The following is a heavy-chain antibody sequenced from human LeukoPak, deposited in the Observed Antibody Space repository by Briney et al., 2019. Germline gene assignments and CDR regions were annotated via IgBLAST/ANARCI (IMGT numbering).Heavy chain of an antibody. Sequence: SETLSLTCTVSGDSIRPYYWNWIRQSPGKGLEWLGYISYSGNTKYHPSVKSRVTISLDTSKNHSSLRLNSVTAADTAVYYCARRSLIAAEDYWGQGTLVTVSS. J-gene: IGHJ4*02. CDR3: ARRSLIAAEDY. D-gene: IGHD6-6*01. CDR1: GDSIRPYY. CDR2: ISYSGNT. V-gene: IGHV4-59*08.